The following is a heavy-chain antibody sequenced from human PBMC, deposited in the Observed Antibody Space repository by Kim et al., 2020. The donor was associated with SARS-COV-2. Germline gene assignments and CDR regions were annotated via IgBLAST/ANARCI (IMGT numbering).Heavy chain of an antibody. Sequence: GGSLRLSCAASGFTFSSYGMHWVRQAPGKGLEWVAVIWYDGSNKYYADSVKGRFTISRDNSKNTLYLQMNSLRAEDTAVYYCARDLPTLGYSSSWCEEGAFDYWGQGTLVTVSS. J-gene: IGHJ4*02. CDR1: GFTFSSYG. CDR2: IWYDGSNK. V-gene: IGHV3-33*01. D-gene: IGHD6-13*01. CDR3: ARDLPTLGYSSSWCEEGAFDY.